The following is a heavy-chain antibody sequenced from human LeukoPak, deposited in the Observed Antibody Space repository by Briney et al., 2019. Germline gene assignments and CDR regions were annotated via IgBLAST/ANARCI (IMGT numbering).Heavy chain of an antibody. Sequence: GGSLRLSCAASGFTFSSYAMSWVRQAPGKGLEWVSAISGSGGSTHYADSVKGRFTISRDNSKNTLYLQMNSLRAEDTALYHCARDSGYGPVDYWGQGTLVTVSS. CDR3: ARDSGYGPVDY. J-gene: IGHJ4*02. D-gene: IGHD5-12*01. CDR2: ISGSGGST. V-gene: IGHV3-23*01. CDR1: GFTFSSYA.